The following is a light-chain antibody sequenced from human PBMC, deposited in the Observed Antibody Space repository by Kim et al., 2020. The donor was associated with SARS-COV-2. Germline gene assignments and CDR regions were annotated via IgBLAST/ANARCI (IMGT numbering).Light chain of an antibody. Sequence: VSRRQTASITCSGDKLGDKYACWYQQRPGQSPVLVIYQDTKRPSGIPERFSGSNSGNTATLTISGTQPMDEADYYCQAWDSSTYVFGTGTKVTVL. CDR1: KLGDKY. V-gene: IGLV3-1*01. J-gene: IGLJ1*01. CDR3: QAWDSSTYV. CDR2: QDT.